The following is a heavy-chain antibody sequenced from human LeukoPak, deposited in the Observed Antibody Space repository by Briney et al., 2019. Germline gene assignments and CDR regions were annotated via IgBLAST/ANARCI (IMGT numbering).Heavy chain of an antibody. J-gene: IGHJ4*02. Sequence: GGSLRLSCAASGFTFSSYSMNWVRQAPGKGLEWVSSISSSSSYIYYADSVKGRFTISRDNAKNSLYLQMNSLRAEDTALYYCAKDLFEYSSGWCFDYWGQGTLVTVSS. V-gene: IGHV3-21*04. CDR1: GFTFSSYS. D-gene: IGHD6-19*01. CDR2: ISSSSSYI. CDR3: AKDLFEYSSGWCFDY.